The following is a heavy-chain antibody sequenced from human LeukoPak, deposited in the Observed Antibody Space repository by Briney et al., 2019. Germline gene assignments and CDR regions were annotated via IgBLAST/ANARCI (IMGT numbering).Heavy chain of an antibody. CDR1: GFTFDDYG. V-gene: IGHV3-20*04. CDR2: IDWNGGRT. J-gene: IGHJ6*03. CDR3: ARGQKSVGRTLAGTTIYSYYYYYMDV. Sequence: PGGSLRLSCEGSGFTFDDYGMTWVRQGPGKGLEWVSGIDWNGGRTGYADSVKGRFTISRDNAKNSLYLQMNSLRAEDTAVYYCARGQKSVGRTLAGTTIYSYYYYYMDVWGKGTTVTVSS. D-gene: IGHD6-19*01.